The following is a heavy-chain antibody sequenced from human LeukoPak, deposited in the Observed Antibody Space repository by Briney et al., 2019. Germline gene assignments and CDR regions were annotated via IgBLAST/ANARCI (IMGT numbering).Heavy chain of an antibody. D-gene: IGHD4-23*01. CDR3: ATKGGVVTFFGVANDAFDI. CDR2: FDSEDGET. J-gene: IGHJ3*02. Sequence: GASVEVSCKFSGYTLNELSMHWVRQAPGKGLEWMGGFDSEDGETIYAQKFQGRVTMTEDTSTDTAYMELSSLRSEDTAVYYCATKGGVVTFFGVANDAFDIWGQGTMVTVSS. V-gene: IGHV1-24*01. CDR1: GYTLNELS.